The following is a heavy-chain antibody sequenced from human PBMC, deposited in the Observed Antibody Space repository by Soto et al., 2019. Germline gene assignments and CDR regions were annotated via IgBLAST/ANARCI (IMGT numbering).Heavy chain of an antibody. CDR3: ARDVPYYESSYNYFDY. D-gene: IGHD3-16*01. Sequence: PSLTLSLTCAISGDSVSGNSAAGNWIRQSPSRGRGWLGRTYYRSKRYTDYAVSVKSRITVTPDTSQNQSSLHLDSVTPQDTAVYYCARDVPYYESSYNYFDYWGQGTLVTVSS. CDR2: TYYRSKRYT. V-gene: IGHV6-1*01. J-gene: IGHJ4*02. CDR1: GDSVSGNSAA.